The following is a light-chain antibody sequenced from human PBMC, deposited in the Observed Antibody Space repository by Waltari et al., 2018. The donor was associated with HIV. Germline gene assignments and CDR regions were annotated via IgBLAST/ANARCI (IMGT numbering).Light chain of an antibody. Sequence: EIVLTQSPGTLSLSPGERATLSCRASQSVSNSFLAWYQQRPGQAPRLLIYGASTRATGIPDRFSGSGSGTDFTLTIIRLEPEDFAVYYCQQYGNSPWTFGQGTKVEIK. J-gene: IGKJ1*01. CDR2: GAS. V-gene: IGKV3-20*01. CDR1: QSVSNSF. CDR3: QQYGNSPWT.